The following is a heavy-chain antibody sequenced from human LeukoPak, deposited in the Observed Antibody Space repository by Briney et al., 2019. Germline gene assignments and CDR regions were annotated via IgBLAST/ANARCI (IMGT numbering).Heavy chain of an antibody. CDR3: ARMTVSGRDNWFDP. D-gene: IGHD6-19*01. CDR2: LNPNSGNT. V-gene: IGHV1-8*03. Sequence: ASVKVSCKASGYTFTSYDINWVRQATGQGLEWMGWLNPNSGNTGYAQKFQGRVTITRNTPINTAYMELSSLTSEDTAVYYCARMTVSGRDNWFDPWGQGTLVTVSS. CDR1: GYTFTSYD. J-gene: IGHJ5*02.